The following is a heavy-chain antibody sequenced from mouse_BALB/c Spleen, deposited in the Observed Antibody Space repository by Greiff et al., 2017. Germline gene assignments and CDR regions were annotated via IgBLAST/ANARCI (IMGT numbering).Heavy chain of an antibody. Sequence: QVQLQQSGPELVKPGASVKISCKASGYAFSSSWMNWVKQRPGQGLEWIGRIYPGDGDTNYNGKFKGKATLTADKSSSTAYMQLSSLTSVDSAVYFCARSYYYGSSYRYYAMDYWGQGTSVTVSS. CDR2: IYPGDGDT. J-gene: IGHJ4*01. D-gene: IGHD1-1*01. CDR1: GYAFSSSW. V-gene: IGHV1-82*01. CDR3: ARSYYYGSSYRYYAMDY.